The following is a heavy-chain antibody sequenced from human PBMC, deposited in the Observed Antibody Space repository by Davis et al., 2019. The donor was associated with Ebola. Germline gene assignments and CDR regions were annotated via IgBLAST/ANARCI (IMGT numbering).Heavy chain of an antibody. CDR1: GGTISNSIYY. CDR3: ARVDYSNYVAGFDP. CDR2: IHYSGNT. V-gene: IGHV4-39*07. J-gene: IGHJ5*02. D-gene: IGHD4-11*01. Sequence: PSETLSLTCAVSGGTISNSIYYWNWIRQSPGKGLEWIGSIHYSGNTYYNPPLKSRVTISVDTSKNQFSLKLNSVTAADTAVYYCARVDYSNYVAGFDPWGQGTLVTVSS.